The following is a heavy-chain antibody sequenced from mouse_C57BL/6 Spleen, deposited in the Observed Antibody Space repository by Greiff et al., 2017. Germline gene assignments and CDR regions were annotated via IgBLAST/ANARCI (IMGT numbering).Heavy chain of an antibody. CDR2: IRSKSSNYAT. CDR1: GFTFNTYA. CDR3: VRDSYYGSSYGYFDV. J-gene: IGHJ1*03. D-gene: IGHD1-1*01. Sequence: EVQGVESGGGLVQPKGSLKLSCAASGFTFNTYAMHWVRQAPGKGLEWVARIRSKSSNYATYYADSVKDRFTISRDDSQSMLYLQMNNLKTEDTAMYYCVRDSYYGSSYGYFDVWGTGTTVTVSS. V-gene: IGHV10-3*01.